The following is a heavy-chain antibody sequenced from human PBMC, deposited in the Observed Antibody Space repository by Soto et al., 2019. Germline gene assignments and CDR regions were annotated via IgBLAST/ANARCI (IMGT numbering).Heavy chain of an antibody. J-gene: IGHJ6*02. CDR2: IIPIFGTA. CDR3: ASHGYGDYYYYGMDV. V-gene: IGHV1-69*13. D-gene: IGHD4-17*01. Sequence: SLKVSCKASGGAFSSYAISWVRQAPGQGLEWMGGIIPIFGTANYAQKFQGRVTITADESTSTAYMELSSLRSEDTAVYYCASHGYGDYYYYGMDVWGQGTTVTVSS. CDR1: GGAFSSYA.